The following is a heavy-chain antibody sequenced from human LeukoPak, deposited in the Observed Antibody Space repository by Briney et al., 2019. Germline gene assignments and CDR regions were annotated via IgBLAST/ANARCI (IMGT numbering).Heavy chain of an antibody. CDR3: ASGGVGVTSYYFDY. Sequence: GASVKVSCKVSGYSLTELSIYWVRQAPGKGLEWVGGFDPEEGETINAQKFQGRVTMTEDTSTDTAYMELSSLRSEDTAVYYCASGGVGVTSYYFDYWGQGTLVSVSS. CDR1: GYSLTELS. V-gene: IGHV1-24*01. J-gene: IGHJ4*02. CDR2: FDPEEGET. D-gene: IGHD1-26*01.